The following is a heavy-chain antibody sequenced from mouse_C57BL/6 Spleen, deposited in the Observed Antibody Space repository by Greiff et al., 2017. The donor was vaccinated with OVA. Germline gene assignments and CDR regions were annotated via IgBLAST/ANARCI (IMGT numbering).Heavy chain of an antibody. CDR3: ARDERYWYFDV. Sequence: DVKLVESGGGLVKPGGSLKLSCAASGFTFSSYAMSWVRQTPEKRLEWVATISDGGSYTYYPDNVKGRFTISRDNAKNNLYLQMSHLKSEDTAMYYCARDERYWYFDVWGTGTTVTVSS. CDR1: GFTFSSYA. V-gene: IGHV5-4*01. CDR2: ISDGGSYT. J-gene: IGHJ1*03.